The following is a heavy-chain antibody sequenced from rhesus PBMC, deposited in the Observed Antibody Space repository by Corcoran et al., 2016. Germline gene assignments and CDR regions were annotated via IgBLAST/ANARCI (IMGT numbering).Heavy chain of an antibody. CDR3: ASDYCTGSGCYGLDS. V-gene: IGHV3-54*02. CDR1: GFTFSSYG. Sequence: EVQLVESGGGLVQPGGSLRLSCAASGFTFSSYGLHWVRQAPGQGLEWVAVISYDGSKKYYAEAVKDRFTISRDNSKNMLYLQMNNLKVEDTAVYYCASDYCTGSGCYGLDSWGQGVVVTVSS. CDR2: ISYDGSKK. J-gene: IGHJ6*01. D-gene: IGHD2-21*01.